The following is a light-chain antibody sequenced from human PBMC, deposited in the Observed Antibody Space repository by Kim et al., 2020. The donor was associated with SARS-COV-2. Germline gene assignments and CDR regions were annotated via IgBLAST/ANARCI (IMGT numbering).Light chain of an antibody. CDR2: GVS. J-gene: IGKJ2*01. CDR3: QQYSDWPPYT. V-gene: IGKV3-15*01. Sequence: VSPGETATLSCRASQSVSSCLAWYQQKPGQAPRLLIYGVSTRATGIPARFTGTGSGTQFTLIISSLQSEDLAVYYCQQYSDWPPYTFGQGTKLEI. CDR1: QSVSSC.